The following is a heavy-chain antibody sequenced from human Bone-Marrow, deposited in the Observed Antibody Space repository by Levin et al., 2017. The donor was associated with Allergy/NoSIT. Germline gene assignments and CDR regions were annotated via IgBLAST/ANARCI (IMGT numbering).Heavy chain of an antibody. CDR1: GFTFSSYA. D-gene: IGHD2-2*01. V-gene: IGHV3-23*01. CDR2: ISGSGGST. CDR3: ANEVDSYFDY. Sequence: GESLKISCAASGFTFSSYAMSWVRQAPGKGLEWVSAISGSGGSTYYADSVKGRFTISRDNSKNTLYLQMNSLRAEDTAVYYCANEVDSYFDYWGQGTLVTVSS. J-gene: IGHJ4*02.